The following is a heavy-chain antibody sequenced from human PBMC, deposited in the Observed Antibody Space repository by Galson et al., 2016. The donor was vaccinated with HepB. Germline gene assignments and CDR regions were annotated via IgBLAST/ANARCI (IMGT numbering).Heavy chain of an antibody. CDR2: ISTRSSYI. CDR1: GFTFSISS. Sequence: LRLSCAASGFTFSISSMNWVRQAPGKGLEWVSSISTRSSYIYYADSVKGRFTISRDNAKNSLYLQMNNLRAEDTAVYYCARTLPRAGAFDIWGQGTMVTVSS. CDR3: ARTLPRAGAFDI. J-gene: IGHJ3*02. V-gene: IGHV3-21*01.